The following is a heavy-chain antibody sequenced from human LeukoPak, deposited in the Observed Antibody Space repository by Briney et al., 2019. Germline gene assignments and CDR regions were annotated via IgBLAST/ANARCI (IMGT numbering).Heavy chain of an antibody. CDR2: INHSGST. J-gene: IGHJ5*02. CDR1: GGSFSGYY. Sequence: PSETLSLTCAVYGGSFSGYYWSWIRQPPGKGLEWIGEINHSGSTNYNPSLKSRVTISVDTSKNQFSLKLSSVTAADTAVYYCARGQFPDGSGGYYKSNWFDPWGQGTLVTVSS. D-gene: IGHD3-10*01. CDR3: ARGQFPDGSGGYYKSNWFDP. V-gene: IGHV4-34*01.